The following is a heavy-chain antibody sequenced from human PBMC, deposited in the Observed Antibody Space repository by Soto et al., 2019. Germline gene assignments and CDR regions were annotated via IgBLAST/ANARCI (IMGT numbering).Heavy chain of an antibody. CDR2: ISYDGSNK. Sequence: QVQLVESGGDVVQPGRSLRLSCAASGFTFNTYAMLWVRQAPGKGLEWVALISYDGSNKYYADSVKGRFTISRDNSKNTLYLQMNSLRADDTAIYYCARDRSMIVVVPGYWGQGTLVTVSS. J-gene: IGHJ4*02. V-gene: IGHV3-30-3*01. CDR1: GFTFNTYA. D-gene: IGHD3-22*01. CDR3: ARDRSMIVVVPGY.